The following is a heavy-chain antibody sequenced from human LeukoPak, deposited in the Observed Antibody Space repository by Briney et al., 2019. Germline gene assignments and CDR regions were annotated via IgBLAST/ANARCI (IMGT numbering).Heavy chain of an antibody. CDR3: AKARSWSTYFDY. D-gene: IGHD6-13*01. CDR1: GFTFSSYA. Sequence: GGSLRLSCAASGFTFSSYALSWVRQAPGKGLEWVSAISGSGGSTYYADSVKGRFTISRDNSKNTLYLQMNSLRAEDTAVYYCAKARSWSTYFDYWGQGTLVTVSS. CDR2: ISGSGGST. V-gene: IGHV3-23*01. J-gene: IGHJ4*02.